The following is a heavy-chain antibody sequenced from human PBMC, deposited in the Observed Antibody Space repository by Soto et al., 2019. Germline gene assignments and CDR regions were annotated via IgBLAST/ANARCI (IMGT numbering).Heavy chain of an antibody. CDR1: GYTFTVYG. J-gene: IGHJ5*02. Sequence: GASVKVSCKASGYTFTVYGISWVRQAPGQRLEWMGWINPGNGNTKYSQKFQGRVTITRDTSASTAYMELSSLKSEDTAVYYCAKGLYGDYRDWFDPWGQGTLVTVSS. CDR2: INPGNGNT. V-gene: IGHV1-3*01. D-gene: IGHD4-17*01. CDR3: AKGLYGDYRDWFDP.